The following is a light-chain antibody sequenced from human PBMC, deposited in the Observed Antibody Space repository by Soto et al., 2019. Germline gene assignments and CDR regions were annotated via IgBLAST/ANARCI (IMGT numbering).Light chain of an antibody. CDR1: QGISNY. V-gene: IGKV1-17*03. J-gene: IGKJ1*01. CDR3: LQHNSYPPT. CDR2: GAS. Sequence: DIQMTQSPSAMSASVGDRFTITCWASQGISNYLSWFQQKPGKXXKXXIYGASSLQSGVPSRFSGTGSGTELTITISSLQPEDFETYYCLQHNSYPPTFGQGTKVDIK.